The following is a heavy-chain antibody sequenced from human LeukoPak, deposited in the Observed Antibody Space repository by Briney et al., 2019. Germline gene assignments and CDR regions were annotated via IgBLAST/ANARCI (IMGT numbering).Heavy chain of an antibody. V-gene: IGHV3-74*01. CDR3: ASEPGYCSGGSCLGYDY. CDR2: INSDGSST. CDR1: GFTFSSYW. Sequence: GGSLRLSCAASGFTFSSYWMHWVRQAPGKGLVWVSRINSDGSSTTYADSVKGRFTISRDNAKNTLYLQMNSLRAEDTAVYYCASEPGYCSGGSCLGYDYWGQGTLVTVSS. D-gene: IGHD2-15*01. J-gene: IGHJ4*02.